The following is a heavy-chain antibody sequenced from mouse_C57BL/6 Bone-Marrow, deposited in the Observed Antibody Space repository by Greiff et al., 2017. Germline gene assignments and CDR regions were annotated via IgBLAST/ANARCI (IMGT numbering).Heavy chain of an antibody. J-gene: IGHJ3*01. CDR1: GFTFSSYA. Sequence: EVQVVESGGGLVKPGGSLKISCAASGFTFSSYAMSWVRQTPEQRLEWVATISDGGSYTYYPDNVKGRFTISRDNAKNNLYLQMSHLKSEDTAMYYCARDDGYLFAYWGQGTLVTVSA. D-gene: IGHD2-3*01. CDR3: ARDDGYLFAY. V-gene: IGHV5-4*01. CDR2: ISDGGSYT.